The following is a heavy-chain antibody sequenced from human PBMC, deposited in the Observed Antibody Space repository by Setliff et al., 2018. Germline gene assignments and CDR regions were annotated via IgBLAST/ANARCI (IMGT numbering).Heavy chain of an antibody. CDR1: GGSISPYY. D-gene: IGHD3-10*01. V-gene: IGHV4-59*08. Sequence: SETLSLTCSVSGGSISPYYWIWIRQSPGKGLEWIGYIFYSGSARYNPSLESRVTMSVDTSKNQISLKLTSVTAADTAVYYCARFGGSASVARFSSPIWGPGSLVTVSS. CDR3: ARFGGSASVARFSSPI. CDR2: IFYSGSA. J-gene: IGHJ4*02.